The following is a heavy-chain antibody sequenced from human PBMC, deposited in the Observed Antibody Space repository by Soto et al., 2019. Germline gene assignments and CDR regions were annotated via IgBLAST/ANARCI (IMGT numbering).Heavy chain of an antibody. CDR3: AKVPTRPLWYMDV. D-gene: IGHD2-21*01. J-gene: IGHJ6*03. V-gene: IGHV4-31*03. CDR1: GGSISSGGYY. CDR2: IYYSGST. Sequence: SETLSLTCTVSGGSISSGGYYWSWIRQHPGKGLEWIGYIYYSGSTYYNPSLKSRVTISVDTSKNQFSLKLSSVTAADTAVYYCAKVPTRPLWYMDVWGKGTTVTVSS.